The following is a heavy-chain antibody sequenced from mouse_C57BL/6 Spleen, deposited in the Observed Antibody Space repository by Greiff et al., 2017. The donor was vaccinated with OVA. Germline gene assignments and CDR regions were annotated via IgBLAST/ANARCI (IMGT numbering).Heavy chain of an antibody. CDR3: ARHGGGSYVSSYCFDY. Sequence: QVQLQQSGPELVKPGASVKISCKASGYAFSSSWMNWVKQRPGQGLEWIGRIYPGDGDTNYNGKFKGKATLTADKSSSTAYMQLSSLTSEDSAVYFGARHGGGSYVSSYCFDYWGQGTLLTVSA. V-gene: IGHV1-82*01. CDR2: IYPGDGDT. D-gene: IGHD1-1*01. J-gene: IGHJ3*01. CDR1: GYAFSSSW.